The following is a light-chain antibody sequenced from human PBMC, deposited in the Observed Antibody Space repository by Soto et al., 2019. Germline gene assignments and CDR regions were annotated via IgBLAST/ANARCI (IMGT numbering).Light chain of an antibody. CDR1: SSNIGGNS. V-gene: IGLV1-51*01. Sequence: QSFLTQQPSVSGAPGRKVTISCSGSSSNIGGNSVSWYQQLPGTAPKLLIYDDDKRPSGIPDRFSGSKSGTSATLGITGFQTGDEADYYCGSWDSSLSAYVFANGTKVTVL. J-gene: IGLJ1*01. CDR3: GSWDSSLSAYV. CDR2: DDD.